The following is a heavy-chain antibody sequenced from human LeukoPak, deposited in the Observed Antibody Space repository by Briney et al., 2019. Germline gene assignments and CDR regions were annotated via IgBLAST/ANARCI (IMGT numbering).Heavy chain of an antibody. CDR3: ARRLDSSGYAIDY. D-gene: IGHD3-22*01. J-gene: IGHJ4*02. CDR2: INHSGST. V-gene: IGHV4-34*01. CDR1: GGSFSGYY. Sequence: KPSETLSLTCAVYGGSFSGYYWSWIRRPPGKGLEWIGEINHSGSTNYNPSRKSRVTISVDTSRNQFSLKLSSVTAADTAVYYCARRLDSSGYAIDYWGQGTLVTVSS.